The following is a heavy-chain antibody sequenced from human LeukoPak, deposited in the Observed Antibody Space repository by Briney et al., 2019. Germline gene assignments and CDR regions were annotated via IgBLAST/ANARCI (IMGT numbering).Heavy chain of an antibody. CDR1: GGGISSYY. CDR3: ARGLLSSGYYTDY. J-gene: IGHJ4*02. CDR2: IYYSGST. D-gene: IGHD3-22*01. Sequence: PSETLFLTCTVSGGGISSYYWSWIRQPPRKGLEWIGYIYYSGSTNYNPSLKSRVTISVDTSKNQFSLKLSSVTAADTAVYYCARGLLSSGYYTDYWGQGTLVTVSS. V-gene: IGHV4-59*01.